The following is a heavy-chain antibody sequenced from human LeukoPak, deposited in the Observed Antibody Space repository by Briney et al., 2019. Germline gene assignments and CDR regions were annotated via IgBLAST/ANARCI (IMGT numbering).Heavy chain of an antibody. D-gene: IGHD1-1*01. CDR2: INTDGSST. CDR3: TTSRTFDY. CDR1: GFTFSSYW. V-gene: IGHV3-74*01. Sequence: PGGSLRLSCAASGFTFSSYWMHWVRHAPGKGLVWVSRINTDGSSTSYADSVRGRFTISRDNTKNTLYLQMNSLRAEDTAMYYCTTSRTFDYWGQGTLVTVSS. J-gene: IGHJ4*02.